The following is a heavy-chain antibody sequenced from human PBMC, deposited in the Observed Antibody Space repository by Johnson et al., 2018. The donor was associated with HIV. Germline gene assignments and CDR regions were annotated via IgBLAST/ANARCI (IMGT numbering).Heavy chain of an antibody. J-gene: IGHJ3*02. CDR2: ISSSGSTI. D-gene: IGHD5-12*01. CDR1: GFTFSDYY. CDR3: ARDRGYSGYDWGAFDI. Sequence: QVQLVESGGGLVKPGGSLRLSCAASGFTFSDYYMSWIRQAPGKGLEWVSYISSSGSTIYYADSAKGRFTISRDNAKNSLYLQMNNLRAEDTALYFCARDRGYSGYDWGAFDIWGQGTMVTVSS. V-gene: IGHV3-11*01.